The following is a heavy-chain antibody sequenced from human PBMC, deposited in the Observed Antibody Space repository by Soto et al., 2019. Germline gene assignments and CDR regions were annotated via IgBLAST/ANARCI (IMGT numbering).Heavy chain of an antibody. CDR3: ARSTTTEVSGFDP. J-gene: IGHJ5*02. Sequence: PSETLSLTCTVSGGSISSGGYYWSWIRQHSGKGLEWIGYIYYSGSTYYNPSLKSRVTISVDTSKNQFSLKLSSVTAADTAVYYCARSTTTEVSGFDPWGQGTLVTVSS. V-gene: IGHV4-31*03. CDR2: IYYSGST. D-gene: IGHD4-17*01. CDR1: GGSISSGGYY.